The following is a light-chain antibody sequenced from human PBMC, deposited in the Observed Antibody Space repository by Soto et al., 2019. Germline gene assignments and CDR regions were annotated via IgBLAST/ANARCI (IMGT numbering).Light chain of an antibody. V-gene: IGKV1-5*01. Sequence: DIQMTQSPSTLSASVGDRVTITCRASQTINSWLAWYQQKPGRAPSLLIYDASTLESGVPSRFSGSGSGTEFTLTISNLQPEDFATYHCQQYNTFSCTFGQGTRLEIK. J-gene: IGKJ5*01. CDR2: DAS. CDR1: QTINSW. CDR3: QQYNTFSCT.